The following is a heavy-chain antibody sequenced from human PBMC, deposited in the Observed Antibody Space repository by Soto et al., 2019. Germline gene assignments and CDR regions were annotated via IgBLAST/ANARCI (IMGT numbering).Heavy chain of an antibody. V-gene: IGHV1-18*01. CDR2: ISAYNGNT. D-gene: IGHD5-12*01. CDR1: GYTFTSYG. CDR3: ARGRYSGYLNYFDY. J-gene: IGHJ4*02. Sequence: ASVKVSCKASGYTFTSYGISWVRQAPGRGLEWMGWISAYNGNTNYAQKLQGRVTMTTDTSTSTAYVELRSLRSDDTAVYYCARGRYSGYLNYFDYWGQGTLVTVSS.